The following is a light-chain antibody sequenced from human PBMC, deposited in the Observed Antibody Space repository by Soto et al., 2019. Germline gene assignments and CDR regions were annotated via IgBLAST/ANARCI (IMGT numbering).Light chain of an antibody. CDR3: HQYVISPLT. CDR1: QSVNSNL. J-gene: IGKJ2*01. CDR2: DAS. V-gene: IGKV3-20*01. Sequence: EIVLTQSPGTLSLSPGEGATVSCRASQSVNSNLLAWFQQKPGQAPRLLIHDASRRATGIPDRFSGSGSGTYFTLSISRLEHEDFAVYYCHQYVISPLTFGQGTKLVIK.